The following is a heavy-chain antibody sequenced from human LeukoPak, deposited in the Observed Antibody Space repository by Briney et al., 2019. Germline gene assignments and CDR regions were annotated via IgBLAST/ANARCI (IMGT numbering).Heavy chain of an antibody. D-gene: IGHD2/OR15-2a*01. CDR2: ISHNNDDT. Sequence: PGGSLRLSCAASGFTFSDSYMSGFRQAPGKGLEWVSYISHNNDDTNYAHSVKGRFTISRDNAKNSVYLQMNSLRAEDTAMYYCARGHTTIFYWGQGTLVTVSS. CDR3: ARGHTTIFY. CDR1: GFTFSDSY. V-gene: IGHV3-11*06. J-gene: IGHJ4*02.